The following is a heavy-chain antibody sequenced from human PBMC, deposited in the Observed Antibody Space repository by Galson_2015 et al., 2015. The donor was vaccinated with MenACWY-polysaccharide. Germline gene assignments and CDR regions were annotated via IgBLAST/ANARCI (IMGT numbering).Heavy chain of an antibody. D-gene: IGHD3-22*01. V-gene: IGHV1-8*01. CDR2: MNPTSGNT. J-gene: IGHJ5*02. CDR1: GYTFSSYD. Sequence: SVKVSCKASGYTFSSYDINWVRQTTGQGLEWMGWMNPTSGNTGYEQKFQGRVTMTRNTSISIAYMELSSLRSEDTAVYYCARGGKYYYDSSGYLNWFDPWGQGTLVLVSS. CDR3: ARGGKYYYDSSGYLNWFDP.